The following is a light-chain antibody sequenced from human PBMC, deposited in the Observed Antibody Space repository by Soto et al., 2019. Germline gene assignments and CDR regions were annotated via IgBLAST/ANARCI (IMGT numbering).Light chain of an antibody. CDR1: QSVSSN. Sequence: EIVMTQSPATLSVSPGERATLSCRASQSVSSNLAWYQQKPGQAPRLLIYGSSTRATGIPARFSGIRSATDFTLTISCLQSEDFALYYCQQYNNWPPTFGQGTRLEIK. CDR3: QQYNNWPPT. CDR2: GSS. V-gene: IGKV3-15*01. J-gene: IGKJ5*01.